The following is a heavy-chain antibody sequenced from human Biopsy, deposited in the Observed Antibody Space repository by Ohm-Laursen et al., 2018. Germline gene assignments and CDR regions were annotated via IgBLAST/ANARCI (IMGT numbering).Heavy chain of an antibody. V-gene: IGHV4-4*07. CDR2: IYTSGFT. CDR1: GGSLSSYS. CDR3: ARDRDRRGWFDH. Sequence: TLSLTCTVSGGSLSSYSWSWIRQPAGKGLEWIGQIYTSGFTNYNPSLKRRVTMSVDTSKNKFSLRVISVTAADTAVYYCARDRDRRGWFDHWGQGTLVTVSS. J-gene: IGHJ5*02. D-gene: IGHD1-14*01.